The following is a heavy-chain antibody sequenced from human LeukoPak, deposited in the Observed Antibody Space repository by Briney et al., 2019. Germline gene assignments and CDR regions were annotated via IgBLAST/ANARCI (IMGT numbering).Heavy chain of an antibody. Sequence: GGSLRLSCAASGFSFSNYGMSWVRQAPGKGLEWVSGVSASGASTYSEDSVKGRFIISRDNSKNTVLLQMNSLRAEDTAVYYCARQHTAWFVDYWGQGILVTVSS. CDR1: GFSFSNYG. D-gene: IGHD3-10*01. CDR3: ARQHTAWFVDY. CDR2: VSASGAST. J-gene: IGHJ4*02. V-gene: IGHV3-23*01.